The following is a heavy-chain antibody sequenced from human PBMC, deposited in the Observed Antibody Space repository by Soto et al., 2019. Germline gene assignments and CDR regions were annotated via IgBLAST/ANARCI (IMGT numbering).Heavy chain of an antibody. V-gene: IGHV1-18*01. Sequence: QVQLVQSGAEVKKPGDSVKVSCKASGYTFTSYGISWVRQAPGQGLEWMGWISAYNGNTNYAQQLQGKVTMTTDTSTSTAYMELRSLRSDDTAVYYCARVYRITMVRGELSEYWGQGTLVTVSS. CDR2: ISAYNGNT. D-gene: IGHD3-10*01. CDR1: GYTFTSYG. CDR3: ARVYRITMVRGELSEY. J-gene: IGHJ4*02.